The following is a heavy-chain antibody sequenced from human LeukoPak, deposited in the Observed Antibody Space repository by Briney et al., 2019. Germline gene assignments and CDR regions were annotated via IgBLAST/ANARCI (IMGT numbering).Heavy chain of an antibody. CDR1: GFTFSHYW. V-gene: IGHV3-74*01. J-gene: IGHJ3*01. CDR3: ARVWGSDPFDV. D-gene: IGHD3-16*01. CDR2: INSDGSST. Sequence: GGSLRLSCAASGFTFSHYWMQWVRQAPGKGLVWVSRINSDGSSTTYADSVKGRFTISRDNAKNTLYLQMNSLRAEDTAEYYCARVWGSDPFDVWGQGTMVTVSS.